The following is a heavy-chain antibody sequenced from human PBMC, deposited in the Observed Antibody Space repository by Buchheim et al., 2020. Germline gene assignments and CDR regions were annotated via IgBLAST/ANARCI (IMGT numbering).Heavy chain of an antibody. Sequence: QVQLQQWGAGLLKPSETLSLTCAVYGGSFSGYYWSWIRQPPGKGLEWIGEINHSGSTNYNPSLKSRVTISLDTSKSQFSLKLSSVTAADTGVYYCASHVSGSYFFEYWGQGTL. V-gene: IGHV4-34*01. D-gene: IGHD3-10*01. J-gene: IGHJ4*02. CDR1: GGSFSGYY. CDR3: ASHVSGSYFFEY. CDR2: INHSGST.